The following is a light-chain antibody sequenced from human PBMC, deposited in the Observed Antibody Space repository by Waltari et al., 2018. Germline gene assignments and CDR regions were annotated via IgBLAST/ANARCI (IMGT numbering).Light chain of an antibody. V-gene: IGLV4-69*01. CDR2: VKSDGSH. CDR1: SGHSSHA. CDR3: QTWGTGIPVV. J-gene: IGLJ2*01. Sequence: QLVLTQSPSASASLAASVKLTCTLSSGHSSHAIAWHHHQPEKGPRFLMKVKSDGSHKKGDGIPDRFSGSSSGAERFLTISSLQSEDEADYYCQTWGTGIPVVFGGGTKVTVL.